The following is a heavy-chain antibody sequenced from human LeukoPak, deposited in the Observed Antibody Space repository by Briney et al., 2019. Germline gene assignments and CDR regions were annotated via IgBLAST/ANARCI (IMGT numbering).Heavy chain of an antibody. CDR3: ARALGYCSGGSCTRGYNWFDP. CDR1: GGSVSSGSYY. CDR2: IYYSGST. D-gene: IGHD2-15*01. V-gene: IGHV4-61*01. Sequence: NSSETLSLTCTVSGGSVSSGSYYWSWIRQPPGKGLEWIGYIYYSGSTYYNPSLKSRVTISVDTSMNQFSLKLSFVTTADTAVYYCARALGYCSGGSCTRGYNWFDPWGQGTLVTVPS. J-gene: IGHJ5*02.